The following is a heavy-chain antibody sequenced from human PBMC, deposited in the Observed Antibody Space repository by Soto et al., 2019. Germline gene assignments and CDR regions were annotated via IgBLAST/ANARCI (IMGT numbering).Heavy chain of an antibody. CDR2: INAGNGNT. D-gene: IGHD3-3*01. Sequence: ASVKVSCKASGYTFTSYAMHWVRQAPGQRLEWMGWINAGNGNTKYSQKFQGRVTITRDTSASTAYMELSSLRSEDTAVYYCAREIRFLEWSTGDYYYYGMDVWGQGSTVTVSS. J-gene: IGHJ6*02. CDR1: GYTFTSYA. CDR3: AREIRFLEWSTGDYYYYGMDV. V-gene: IGHV1-3*01.